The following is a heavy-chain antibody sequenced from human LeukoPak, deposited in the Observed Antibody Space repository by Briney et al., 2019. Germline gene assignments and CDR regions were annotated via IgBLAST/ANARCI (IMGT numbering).Heavy chain of an antibody. CDR3: AVGRRDGNTFPFDY. Sequence: GGSLRLSCAASGFTFSTYDLHWVRQSTGKGLEWVSGIGTGSGTYYLASVKGRFTISRENAKNSLYLQMNSLRAGDTAVYYCAVGRRDGNTFPFDYWGQGTLVTVSS. J-gene: IGHJ4*02. V-gene: IGHV3-13*01. D-gene: IGHD5-24*01. CDR1: GFTFSTYD. CDR2: IGTGSGT.